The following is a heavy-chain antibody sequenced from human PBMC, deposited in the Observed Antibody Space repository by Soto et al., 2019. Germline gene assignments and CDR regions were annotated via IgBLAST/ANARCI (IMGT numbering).Heavy chain of an antibody. V-gene: IGHV3-66*01. CDR1: GFTVSNTY. J-gene: IGHJ4*02. CDR2: IWYDANT. Sequence: EVQLAQSGGGLVQPGGSLRLSCTASGFTVSNTYMSWIRQAPGKGLEWVSVIWYDANTYYADSVKGRFTISRDNSKNTVNLQMNSLRAEDTGIYSWARDGGGHWGPYDFWGQGALVTISS. CDR3: ARDGGGHWGPYDF. D-gene: IGHD7-27*01.